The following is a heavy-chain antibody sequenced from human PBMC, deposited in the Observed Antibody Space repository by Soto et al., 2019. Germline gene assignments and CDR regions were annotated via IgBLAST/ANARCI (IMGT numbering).Heavy chain of an antibody. CDR1: GYTFTSYG. Sequence: ASVKVSCKASGYTFTSYGISWVRQAPGQGLEWMGWISAYNGNTNYAQKLQGRVTMTTDTSTSTAYMELRSLRSDDTAVYYCARDPPSGVVVVADTVRFDSSGQGPLVTVAS. V-gene: IGHV1-18*04. CDR2: ISAYNGNT. CDR3: ARDPPSGVVVVADTVRFDS. D-gene: IGHD2-15*01. J-gene: IGHJ4*02.